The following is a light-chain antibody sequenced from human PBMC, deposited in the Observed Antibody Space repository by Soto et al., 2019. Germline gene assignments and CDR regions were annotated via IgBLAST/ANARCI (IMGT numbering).Light chain of an antibody. CDR1: QSIDRW. Sequence: DIQMTQSPSTLPASVGDRVTITCRASQSIDRWLAWYQQRPGKAPKLLIYKASTLKSGVPSRFSGSGSGTEFTLTISSLQPDDFATYYCQHFNSYPWTFGQGTKVDIK. CDR3: QHFNSYPWT. V-gene: IGKV1-5*03. CDR2: KAS. J-gene: IGKJ1*01.